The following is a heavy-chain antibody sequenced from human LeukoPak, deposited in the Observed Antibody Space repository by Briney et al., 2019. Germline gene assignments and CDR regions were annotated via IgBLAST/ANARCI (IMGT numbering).Heavy chain of an antibody. D-gene: IGHD4-17*01. J-gene: IGHJ4*02. CDR2: IYYSGST. CDR3: ARVYYGDYYFDY. CDR1: GGSISSYY. Sequence: PSETLSLTCTVSGGSISSYYWSWIRRPPGKGLEWIGYIYYSGSTNYNPSLKSRVTISVDTSKNQFSLKLSSVTAADTAVYYCARVYYGDYYFDYWGQGTLVTVSS. V-gene: IGHV4-59*01.